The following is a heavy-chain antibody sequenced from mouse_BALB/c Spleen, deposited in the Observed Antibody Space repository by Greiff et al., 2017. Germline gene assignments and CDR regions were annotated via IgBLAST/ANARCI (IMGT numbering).Heavy chain of an antibody. J-gene: IGHJ2*01. D-gene: IGHD1-2*01. V-gene: IGHV5-6-4*01. CDR2: ISSGGSYT. Sequence: EVQGVESGGGLVKPGGSLKLSCAASGFTFSSYTMSWVRQTPEKRLEWVATISSGGSYTYYPDSVKGRFTISRDNATNTLYLQMSSLKSEDTAMYYCTSVITTALYFDYWGQGTTLTVSS. CDR3: TSVITTALYFDY. CDR1: GFTFSSYT.